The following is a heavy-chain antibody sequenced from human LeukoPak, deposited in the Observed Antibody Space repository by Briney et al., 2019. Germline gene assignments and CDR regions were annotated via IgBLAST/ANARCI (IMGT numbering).Heavy chain of an antibody. J-gene: IGHJ4*02. V-gene: IGHV4-59*11. CDR3: AREVYGYFDY. D-gene: IGHD2/OR15-2a*01. Sequence: PSETLSLTCTVSGGSISSQYWSWIRQPPGKGPEWIGYIYYSGSTNYNPSLKSRVTMSVDTSRNQVSLKMSSVAAADTAVYYCAREVYGYFDYWGQGALVAVSS. CDR2: IYYSGST. CDR1: GGSISSQY.